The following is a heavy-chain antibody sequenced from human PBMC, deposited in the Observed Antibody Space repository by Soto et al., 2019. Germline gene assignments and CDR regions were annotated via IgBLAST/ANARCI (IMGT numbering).Heavy chain of an antibody. V-gene: IGHV3-15*01. Sequence: TGGSLRLGCEVSGITFSNAWMTWVRQAPGKGLEPVGRIKSIPDGGTTDYAAPVKGRFTISRDDSKDTLYLQMNNLRTEDTAVYHCTTDSADIVVVPATFGMDVWGQGTQVTVSS. D-gene: IGHD2-2*01. CDR3: TTDSADIVVVPATFGMDV. J-gene: IGHJ6*02. CDR2: IKSIPDGGTT. CDR1: GITFSNAW.